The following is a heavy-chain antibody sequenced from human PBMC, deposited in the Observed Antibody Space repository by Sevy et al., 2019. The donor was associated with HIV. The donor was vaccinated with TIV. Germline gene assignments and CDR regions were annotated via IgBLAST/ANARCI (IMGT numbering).Heavy chain of an antibody. J-gene: IGHJ5*02. CDR3: ARDPGGRDWFDP. CDR2: IKGDGSEI. D-gene: IGHD2-15*01. CDR1: GFTFSYYR. Sequence: GGSLRLSCAASGFTFSYYRMSWVRQAPGKGLEWVANIKGDGSEIYYVDSVKGRFTISRDNAKNSLFLEMNSLRVEDTAVYYCARDPGGRDWFDPWGQGTLVTVSS. V-gene: IGHV3-7*03.